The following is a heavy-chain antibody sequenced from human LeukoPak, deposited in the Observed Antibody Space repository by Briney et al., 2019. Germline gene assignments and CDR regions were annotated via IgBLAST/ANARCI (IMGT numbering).Heavy chain of an antibody. CDR2: IYSRGST. Sequence: SDTLSLTCTVSGGSISSNNYYWAWIRQPPGKGLEWIGSIYSRGSTNYNPSLKSRVTISIDTSKNQFSLKLTSVTAADTAVYYCARGRYYDSSGYYLDYWGQGTLVTVSS. V-gene: IGHV4-39*07. CDR3: ARGRYYDSSGYYLDY. J-gene: IGHJ4*02. CDR1: GGSISSNNYY. D-gene: IGHD3-22*01.